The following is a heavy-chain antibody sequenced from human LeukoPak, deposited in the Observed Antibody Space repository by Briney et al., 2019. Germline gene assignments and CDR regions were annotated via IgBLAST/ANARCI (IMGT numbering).Heavy chain of an antibody. CDR3: ARQGGSSSAYYWFDP. CDR2: IYYSGST. D-gene: IGHD3-22*01. CDR1: GGSISSYY. V-gene: IGHV4-59*08. Sequence: SETLSLTCTVSGGSISSYYWSWIRQPPRKGLEWIGYIYYSGSTNYNPSLKSRVTISVDTSKNQFSLKLNSVTAADTAVYYCARQGGSSSAYYWFDPWGQGTLVTVSS. J-gene: IGHJ5*02.